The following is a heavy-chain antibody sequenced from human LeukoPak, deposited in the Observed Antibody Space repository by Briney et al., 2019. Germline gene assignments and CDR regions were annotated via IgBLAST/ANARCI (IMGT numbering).Heavy chain of an antibody. CDR3: ARVEMATIGDY. V-gene: IGHV3-48*01. Sequence: GGSLGLSCAASGFTFSSYSMNWVRQAPGKGLEWVSYISTSSSTIYYADSVKGRFTISRDNAKNSLYLQMNSLRVEDTAVYYCARVEMATIGDYWGQGTLVTVSS. CDR2: ISTSSSTI. D-gene: IGHD5-24*01. CDR1: GFTFSSYS. J-gene: IGHJ4*02.